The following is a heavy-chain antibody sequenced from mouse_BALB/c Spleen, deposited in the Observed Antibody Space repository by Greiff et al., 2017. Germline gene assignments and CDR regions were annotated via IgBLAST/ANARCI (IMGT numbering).Heavy chain of an antibody. CDR3: TYYYGYYAMDY. J-gene: IGHJ4*01. CDR1: GFTFSNYW. D-gene: IGHD1-1*01. V-gene: IGHV6-6*02. CDR2: ISLKSNNYAT. Sequence: EVKLEESGGGLVQPGGSMKLSCVASGFTFSNYWMNWVRQSPEKGLEWVAEISLKSNNYATHYAESVKGRFTISRDDSNSSVYLQMNNLRAEDTGIYYCTYYYGYYAMDYWGQGTSVTVSS.